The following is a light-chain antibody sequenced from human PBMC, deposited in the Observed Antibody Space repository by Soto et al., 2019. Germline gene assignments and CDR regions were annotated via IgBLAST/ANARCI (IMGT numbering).Light chain of an antibody. J-gene: IGLJ3*02. CDR1: SSNIGSET. CDR3: AAWDDSLKGWV. CDR2: ANN. V-gene: IGLV1-44*01. Sequence: QSVLTQPPSASGTPGQRVTISCSGSSSNIGSETVNWYQQLPGTAPKLLIYANNQRPSGVPDRFSVSKSGTSASLAIGGLQSEDAADYYCAAWDDSLKGWVFGGGTKVTVL.